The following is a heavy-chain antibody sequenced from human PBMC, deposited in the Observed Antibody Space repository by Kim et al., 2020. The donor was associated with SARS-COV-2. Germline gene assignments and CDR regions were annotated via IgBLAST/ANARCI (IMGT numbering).Heavy chain of an antibody. V-gene: IGHV4-59*08. CDR1: GGSISSYY. D-gene: IGHD5-12*01. CDR3: ARLSWGRDGYNAFDI. Sequence: SETLSLTCTVSGGSISSYYWSWIRQPPGKGLEWIGYIYYSGSTNYNPSLKSRVTISVDTSKNQFSLKLSSVTAADTAVYYCARLSWGRDGYNAFDIWGQGTMVTVSS. CDR2: IYYSGST. J-gene: IGHJ3*02.